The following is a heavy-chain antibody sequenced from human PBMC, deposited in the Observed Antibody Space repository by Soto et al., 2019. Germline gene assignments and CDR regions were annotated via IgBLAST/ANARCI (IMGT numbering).Heavy chain of an antibody. V-gene: IGHV3-21*01. J-gene: IGHJ5*02. D-gene: IGHD3-3*01. Sequence: PGGSLRLSCAASGFTFSSYSMNWVRQAPGKGLEWVSSISSSSSYIYYADSVKGRFTISRDNAKNSLYLQMNSLRAEDTAVYYCARDGNLEWLLMYDWFDPWGQGTLDTVSS. CDR3: ARDGNLEWLLMYDWFDP. CDR2: ISSSSSYI. CDR1: GFTFSSYS.